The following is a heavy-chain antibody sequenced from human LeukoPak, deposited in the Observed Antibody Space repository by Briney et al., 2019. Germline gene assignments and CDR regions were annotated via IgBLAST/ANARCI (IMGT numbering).Heavy chain of an antibody. CDR2: ISSSSSSYI. J-gene: IGHJ5*02. D-gene: IGHD6-6*01. CDR3: AIVVAARQGTIDP. V-gene: IGHV3-21*04. CDR1: GFTFSSYS. Sequence: GGSLRLSCAASGFTFSSYSMNWVRQAPGKGLEWVSSISSSSSSYIYYADSVKGRFTISRDNAKNSLYLQMNSLRAEDTAVYYCAIVVAARQGTIDPWGQGTLVTISS.